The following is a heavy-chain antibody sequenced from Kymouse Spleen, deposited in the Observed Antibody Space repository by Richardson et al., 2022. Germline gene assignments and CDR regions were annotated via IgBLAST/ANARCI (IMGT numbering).Heavy chain of an antibody. Sequence: QVQLQQWGAGLLKPSETLSLTCAVYGGSFSGYYWSWIRQPPGKGLEWIGEINHSGSTNYNPSLKSRVTISVDTSKNQFSLKLSSVTAADTAVYYCASLLAAAGTFHFDYWGQGTLVTVSS. CDR1: GGSFSGYY. CDR2: INHSGST. V-gene: IGHV4-34*01. CDR3: ASLLAAAGTFHFDY. J-gene: IGHJ4*02. D-gene: IGHD6-13*01.